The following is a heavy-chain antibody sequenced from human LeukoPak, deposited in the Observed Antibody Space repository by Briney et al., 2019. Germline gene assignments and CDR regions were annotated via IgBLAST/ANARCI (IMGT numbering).Heavy chain of an antibody. V-gene: IGHV4-59*08. CDR2: IYNGRNT. Sequence: SETLSLTCSASGASTSDKYWSWIRQSPGRALEWIGHIYNGRNTKYNPSLTSRVTISVDTSKNQFSLSLTSVTAADTAMYYCAQTTGWPGFDFWGPGALVTVSS. CDR1: GASTSDKY. J-gene: IGHJ4*02. CDR3: AQTTGWPGFDF. D-gene: IGHD6-19*01.